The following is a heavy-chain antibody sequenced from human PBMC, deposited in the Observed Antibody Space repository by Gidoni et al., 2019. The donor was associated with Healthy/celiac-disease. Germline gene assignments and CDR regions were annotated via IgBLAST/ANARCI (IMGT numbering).Heavy chain of an antibody. J-gene: IGHJ3*02. D-gene: IGHD2-21*02. V-gene: IGHV3-11*01. CDR1: GFPFSDYY. CDR2: ISSSGSTI. CDR3: ATSSYCGGDCYPIADAFDI. Sequence: VQLVESGGGLVKPVGSLRLSCAASGFPFSDYYMSWIRQAPGKGLEWVSYISSSGSTIYYADSVKGRFTISRDNAKNSLYLQMNSLRAEDTAVYYCATSSYCGGDCYPIADAFDIWGQGTMVTVSS.